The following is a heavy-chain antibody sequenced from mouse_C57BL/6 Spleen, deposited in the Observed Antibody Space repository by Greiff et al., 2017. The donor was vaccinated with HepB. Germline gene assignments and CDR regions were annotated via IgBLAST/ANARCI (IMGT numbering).Heavy chain of an antibody. CDR1: GFTFSDYY. J-gene: IGHJ2*01. D-gene: IGHD1-1*01. V-gene: IGHV5-12*01. Sequence: EVKLMESGGGLVQPGGSLKLSCAASGFTFSDYYMYWVRQTPEKRLEWVAYISNGGGSTYYPDTVKGRFTISRDNAKNTLYLQMSRLKSEDTAMYYCARGYYGSKNYFDYWGQGTTLTVSS. CDR2: ISNGGGST. CDR3: ARGYYGSKNYFDY.